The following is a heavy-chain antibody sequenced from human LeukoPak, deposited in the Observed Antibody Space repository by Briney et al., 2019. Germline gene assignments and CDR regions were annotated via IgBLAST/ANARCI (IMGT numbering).Heavy chain of an antibody. J-gene: IGHJ4*02. CDR1: GFTFSNFV. CDR3: ASGYSSGPVY. D-gene: IGHD6-19*01. Sequence: GGSLRLSCAASGFTFSNFVMHWVRQAPGKGLEWVSYISSTSTTIYYADSVKGRFTISRDNAKNSLYLQMNSLRAEDTAVYYCASGYSSGPVYWGQGNLVTVSS. CDR2: ISSTSTTI. V-gene: IGHV3-48*04.